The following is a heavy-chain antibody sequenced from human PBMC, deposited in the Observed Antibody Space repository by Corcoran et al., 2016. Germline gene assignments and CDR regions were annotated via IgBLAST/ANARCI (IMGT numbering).Heavy chain of an antibody. J-gene: IGHJ5*02. CDR2: IHPNSGGT. D-gene: IGHD2-21*01. CDR3: ARERGGGLKLPVIVCWFDP. V-gene: IGHV1-2*02. Sequence: QVQLVQSGAEVKKPGASVKVSCKASGYTFTGYYMHWVRQAPGQGLEWMGWIHPNSGGTNYAQKFQGRVTMTRDTSISTAYMEVSRLRSDDTAMYYLARERGGGLKLPVIVCWFDPWGQGTLVTVSS. CDR1: GYTFTGYY.